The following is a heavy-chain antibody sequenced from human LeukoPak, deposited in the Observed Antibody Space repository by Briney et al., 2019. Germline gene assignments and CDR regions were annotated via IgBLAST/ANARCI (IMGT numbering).Heavy chain of an antibody. CDR3: ASGSIVLMVYAN. CDR1: GGPFSGYY. J-gene: IGHJ4*02. Sequence: KASETLSLTCAVYGGPFSGYYWSWIRQPPGKGLEWIGEINHSGSTNYNPSLKSRVTISVDTSKNQFSLKLSSVTAADTAVYYCASGSIVLMVYANWGQGTLVTVSS. D-gene: IGHD2-8*01. CDR2: INHSGST. V-gene: IGHV4-34*01.